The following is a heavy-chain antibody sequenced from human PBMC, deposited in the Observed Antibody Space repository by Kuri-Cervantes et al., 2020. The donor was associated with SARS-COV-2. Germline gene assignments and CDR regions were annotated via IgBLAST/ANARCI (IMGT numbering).Heavy chain of an antibody. CDR2: FDGEGGET. Sequence: ASVKVSCKVSGYTLTELSIHWVRQAPGEGLEWMGNFDGEGGETIYAQKFQDRVTVGGDTSSDTSYMELSSLRYDDTAVYYCATGEPVPPHLQIARRPDFNSWGQGTLVTVSS. J-gene: IGHJ4*02. CDR1: GYTLTELS. V-gene: IGHV1-24*01. D-gene: IGHD1-26*01. CDR3: ATGEPVPPHLQIARRPDFNS.